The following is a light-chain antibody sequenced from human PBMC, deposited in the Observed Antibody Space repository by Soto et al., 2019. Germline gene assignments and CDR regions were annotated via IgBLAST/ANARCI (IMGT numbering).Light chain of an antibody. J-gene: IGKJ1*01. CDR3: QQYGSSPRT. V-gene: IGKV3-20*01. CDR2: GAS. Sequence: NVLTQSPGTLSLSPGERATLSCRASQSVSSSYLAWYQQKPGQAPRLLIYGASSRATGIPDRFSGSGSGTDFTLTISRLEPEDFVVYYCQQYGSSPRTFGQGTKVDIK. CDR1: QSVSSSY.